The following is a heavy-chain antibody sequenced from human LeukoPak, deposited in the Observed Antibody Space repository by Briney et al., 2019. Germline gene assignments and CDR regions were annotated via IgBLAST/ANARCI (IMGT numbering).Heavy chain of an antibody. CDR1: GITFSNSA. CDR3: VKSAGKDGYRDVFDI. V-gene: IGHV3-23*01. Sequence: GGSLRLSCVPSGITFSNSALNWVRQAPGKGLEWVSAISKSGEETYYADSVKGLFTISRDNYKNTLYLQMNSLRAEDTAIYHCVKSAGKDGYRDVFDIWGQGTVVTVSS. J-gene: IGHJ3*02. CDR2: ISKSGEET. D-gene: IGHD5-24*01.